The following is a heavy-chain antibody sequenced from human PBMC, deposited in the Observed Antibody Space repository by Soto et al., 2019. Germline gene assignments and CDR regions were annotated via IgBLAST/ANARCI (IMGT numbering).Heavy chain of an antibody. J-gene: IGHJ6*02. CDR1: GGSLDYYY. V-gene: IGHV4-59*01. Sequence: LSLTCTVSGGSLDYYYWTWIRQTPGKGLEWIGYISDSGSTKYNPSLRSRVTISVDTSKNQFSLKLNSVNAADTAVYFCARDSTSWFPYYGIDVWGQGTKVTVSS. D-gene: IGHD6-13*01. CDR3: ARDSTSWFPYYGIDV. CDR2: ISDSGST.